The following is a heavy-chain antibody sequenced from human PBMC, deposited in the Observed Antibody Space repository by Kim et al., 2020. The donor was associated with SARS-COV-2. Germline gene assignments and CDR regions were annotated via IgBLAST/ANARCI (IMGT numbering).Heavy chain of an antibody. V-gene: IGHV3-7*01. Sequence: GGSLRLSCAASGFTFSSYWMSWVRQAPGKGLEWVANIKQDGSEKYYVDSVKGRFTISRDNAKNSLYLQMNSLRAEDTAVYYCARAPSGGIAARPEYYYYYYYMDVWGEGTTVTVSS. CDR1: GFTFSSYW. CDR2: IKQDGSEK. CDR3: ARAPSGGIAARPEYYYYYYYMDV. J-gene: IGHJ6*03. D-gene: IGHD6-6*01.